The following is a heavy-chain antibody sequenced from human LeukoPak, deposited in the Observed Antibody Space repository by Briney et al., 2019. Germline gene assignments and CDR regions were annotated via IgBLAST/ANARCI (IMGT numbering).Heavy chain of an antibody. Sequence: GSLRLSCAASGFTFSSYAMHWVRQAPGKGLEWVAVIAYDGSNKYYADSVKGRFTISRDNSKNTLYLQMNSLRAENTAVYYCAGRGFDPWGQGTLVTVSS. CDR1: GFTFSSYA. CDR2: IAYDGSNK. CDR3: AGRGFDP. J-gene: IGHJ5*02. V-gene: IGHV3-30*04.